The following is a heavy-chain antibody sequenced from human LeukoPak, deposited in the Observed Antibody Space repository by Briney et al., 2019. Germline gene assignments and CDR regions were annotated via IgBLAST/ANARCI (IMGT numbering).Heavy chain of an antibody. V-gene: IGHV6-1*01. CDR2: TYYRSKWYN. CDR1: GDSVSSNSAA. D-gene: IGHD2-15*01. J-gene: IGHJ4*02. Sequence: SRTLSLTCAISGDSVSSNSAAWNWIRQSPSRGLEWLGRTYYRSKWYNDYAVSVKSRITINPDTSKNQFSLQLNSVTPEDTAVYYCARSSGEYCSGGSCYWGQFDYWGQGTLVTVSS. CDR3: ARSSGEYCSGGSCYWGQFDY.